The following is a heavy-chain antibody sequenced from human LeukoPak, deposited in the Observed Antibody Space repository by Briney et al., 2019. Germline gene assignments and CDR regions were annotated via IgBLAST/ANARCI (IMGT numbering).Heavy chain of an antibody. Sequence: SQSLSLTCAVSGGSITSGGYSCGWIRPPPRNGLEWAGYIYHSGSTYYNPSLKSRVTISVDRSKNQFSLKLSSVTAADTAVYYCARTYYYDSSGQRHDAFDIWGQGTMVTVSS. D-gene: IGHD3-22*01. CDR1: GGSITSGGYS. CDR3: ARTYYYDSSGQRHDAFDI. CDR2: IYHSGST. J-gene: IGHJ3*02. V-gene: IGHV4-30-2*01.